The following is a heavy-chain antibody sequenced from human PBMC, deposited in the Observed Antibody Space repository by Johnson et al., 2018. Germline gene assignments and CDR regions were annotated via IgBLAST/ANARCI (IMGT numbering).Heavy chain of an antibody. D-gene: IGHD1-26*01. CDR2: INYSAST. CDR1: GGSFSDSY. CDR3: ARAPLGATRTQYFQH. V-gene: IGHV4-34*01. J-gene: IGHJ1*01. Sequence: QVQLQQWGAGLLKPSETLSLTCAVYGGSFSDSYWSWIRQPPGKGLEWIGEINYSASTNYTPSLKSRVTSSVDTSKNQFSPKLSSVIAADTAVYYCARAPLGATRTQYFQHWGQGTLVIVSS.